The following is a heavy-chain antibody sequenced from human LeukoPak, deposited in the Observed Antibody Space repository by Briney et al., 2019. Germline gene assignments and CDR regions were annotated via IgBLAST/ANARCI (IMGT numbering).Heavy chain of an antibody. CDR1: GGSFSGYY. D-gene: IGHD3-3*01. CDR2: INHSGST. CDR3: ARGSLVFGVVKVFDY. J-gene: IGHJ4*02. Sequence: SETLSLTCAVYGGSFSGYYWSWIRQPPGKGLEWIGEINHSGSTNYNPSLKSRVTISVDTSKNQFSLELSSVTAADTAVYYCARGSLVFGVVKVFDYWGQGTLVTVSS. V-gene: IGHV4-34*01.